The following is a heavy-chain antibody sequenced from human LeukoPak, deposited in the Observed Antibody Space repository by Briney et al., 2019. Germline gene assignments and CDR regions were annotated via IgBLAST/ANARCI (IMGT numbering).Heavy chain of an antibody. Sequence: ASVKVSCKASGYTFTSYGISWVRQAPGQGLEWMGWMNPNSGNTGYAQKFQGRVTITRNTSISTAYMELSSLRSEDTAVYYCARVGSGTLYYYYYMDVWGKGTTVTVSS. CDR1: GYTFTSYG. CDR2: MNPNSGNT. J-gene: IGHJ6*03. CDR3: ARVGSGTLYYYYYMDV. V-gene: IGHV1-8*03. D-gene: IGHD1-7*01.